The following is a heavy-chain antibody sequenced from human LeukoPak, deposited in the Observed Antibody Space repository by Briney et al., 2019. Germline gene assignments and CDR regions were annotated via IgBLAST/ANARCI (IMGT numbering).Heavy chain of an antibody. CDR2: IYTSGST. CDR3: ARGNSENIRYCSSTSCYKADYNWFDP. CDR1: GGSISSYS. V-gene: IGHV4-4*07. J-gene: IGHJ5*02. Sequence: PSETLSLTCTVSGGSISSYSWTWIRQPAGKGLEWIGRIYTSGSTNYNPSLKSRVTMSVDTSKNQFSLKLSSVTAADTAVFYCARGNSENIRYCSSTSCYKADYNWFDPWGQGTLVTVSS. D-gene: IGHD2-2*02.